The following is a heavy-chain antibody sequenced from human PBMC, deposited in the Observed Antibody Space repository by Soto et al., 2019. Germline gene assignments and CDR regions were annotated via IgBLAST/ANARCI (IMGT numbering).Heavy chain of an antibody. CDR2: VYDTGRT. CDR1: GGSISGYY. V-gene: IGHV4-59*07. Sequence: SDTLSLTCSVSGGSISGYYWSWIRQAPGKGLEWIGYVYDTGRTSYNPSLQSRVTISVDTSKKQLSLSLRLVTAADTAVYFCARSIAVPSSHIDHWGQGTRVPSPQ. J-gene: IGHJ4*02. D-gene: IGHD6-6*01. CDR3: ARSIAVPSSHIDH.